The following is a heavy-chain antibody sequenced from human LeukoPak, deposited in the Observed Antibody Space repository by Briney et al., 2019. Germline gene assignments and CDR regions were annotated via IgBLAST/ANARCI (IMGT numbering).Heavy chain of an antibody. CDR3: VRDYVWGTYDPDY. CDR2: IYYTGST. V-gene: IGHV4-39*01. D-gene: IGHD3-16*01. Sequence: SETLSLTCAVSGGSMGSSGYYWGWSRQPPGKGLEWIGSIYYTGSTYYNPSLKSRVTISVDTSKKQFSLKLTSVTATDTAVYYCVRDYVWGTYDPDYWGQGTLVTVTS. CDR1: GGSMGSSGYY. J-gene: IGHJ4*02.